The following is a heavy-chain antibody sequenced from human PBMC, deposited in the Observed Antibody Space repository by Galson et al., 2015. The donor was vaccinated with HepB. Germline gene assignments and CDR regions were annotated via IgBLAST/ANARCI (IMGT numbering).Heavy chain of an antibody. CDR3: ARGSPYDYIWGSYRYWFDP. V-gene: IGHV1-8*01. Sequence: SVKVSCRASGYTFTSYDINWVRQATGQGLEWMGWMNPNSGNTGYAQKFQDRVTMTRNTSISTAYMELSSLRSEDTAVYYCARGSPYDYIWGSYRYWFDPWGQGTLVTVSS. CDR2: MNPNSGNT. CDR1: GYTFTSYD. D-gene: IGHD3-16*02. J-gene: IGHJ5*02.